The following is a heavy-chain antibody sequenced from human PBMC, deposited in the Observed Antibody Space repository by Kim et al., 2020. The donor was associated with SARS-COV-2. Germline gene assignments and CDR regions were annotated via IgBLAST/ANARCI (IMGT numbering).Heavy chain of an antibody. CDR1: GFSLRDSGMC. D-gene: IGHD3-22*01. CDR2: IDWDGDK. V-gene: IGHV2-70*11. Sequence: SGPTLVNPTQTLTLTCTFSGFSLRDSGMCVTWIRQPPGKALEWLARIDWDGDKHYTTSLKTRLTISKDTSKNQVVLTMTNMDPVDTATYYCARGRYYYDTGGQGTLVAVSS. CDR3: ARGRYYYDT. J-gene: IGHJ4*02.